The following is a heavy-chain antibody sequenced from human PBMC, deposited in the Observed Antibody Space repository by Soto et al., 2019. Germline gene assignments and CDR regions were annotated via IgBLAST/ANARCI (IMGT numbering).Heavy chain of an antibody. CDR1: GFTFYTYA. J-gene: IGHJ6*02. CDR2: INAGGDNT. CDR3: ARVEIVLAASGNYHYHGMDV. Sequence: EVQVLESGGGLVQPGGSLRLSCAASGFTFYTYAMTWVRQAPGKGLEWVSSINAGGDNTWYADSVKGRFTISRDNSKNTLYLQMNSLRVEDTAVYYCARVEIVLAASGNYHYHGMDVWGQGTTVTVSS. D-gene: IGHD2-2*01. V-gene: IGHV3-23*01.